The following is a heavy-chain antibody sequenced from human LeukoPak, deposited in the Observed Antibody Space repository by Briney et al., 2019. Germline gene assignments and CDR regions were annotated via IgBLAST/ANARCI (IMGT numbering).Heavy chain of an antibody. Sequence: SEILSLTCTVSGGSISSYYWSWIRQPPGKGLEWIGYIYTSGSTNYNPSLKSRVTISVDTSKNQFSLKLSSVTAADTAVYYCARHSRHYYDSSGYYYDYWGQGTLVTVSS. CDR3: ARHSRHYYDSSGYYYDY. J-gene: IGHJ4*02. V-gene: IGHV4-4*09. CDR2: IYTSGST. D-gene: IGHD3-22*01. CDR1: GGSISSYY.